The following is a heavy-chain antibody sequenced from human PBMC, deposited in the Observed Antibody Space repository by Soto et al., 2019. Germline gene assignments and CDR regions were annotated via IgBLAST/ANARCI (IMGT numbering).Heavy chain of an antibody. Sequence: GGSLRLSCAASGFTFSSYAMSWVRQAPGKGLEWVSAISGSGGSTYYADSVKGRFTISRDNSKNTLYLQMNSLRAEDTAVYYCAKFPRDGYKITGTHFDYWGQGTLVTVSS. D-gene: IGHD5-12*01. V-gene: IGHV3-23*01. CDR1: GFTFSSYA. J-gene: IGHJ4*02. CDR3: AKFPRDGYKITGTHFDY. CDR2: ISGSGGST.